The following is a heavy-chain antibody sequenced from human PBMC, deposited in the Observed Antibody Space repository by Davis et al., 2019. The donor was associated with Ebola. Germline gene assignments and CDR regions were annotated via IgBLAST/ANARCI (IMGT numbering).Heavy chain of an antibody. CDR3: ARGVAYTWFDP. J-gene: IGHJ5*02. CDR2: INHCGST. CDR1: GGSFSGYY. V-gene: IGHV4-34*01. Sequence: SETLSLTCAVYGGSFSGYYWSWIRQPPGKGLEWIGEINHCGSTNYNPSLKSRVTISVDTSKNQFSLKLSSVTAADTAVYYCARGVAYTWFDPWGQGTLVTVSS.